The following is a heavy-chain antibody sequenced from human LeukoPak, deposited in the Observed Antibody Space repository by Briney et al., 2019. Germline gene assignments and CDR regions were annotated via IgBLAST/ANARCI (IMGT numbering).Heavy chain of an antibody. V-gene: IGHV4-34*01. Sequence: SETLSLTCAVYGGSFSGYYWSWIRQPPGKGLEWIGEINHSGSTNYNPSLKSRVTISVDTSKNQFSLKLSSVTAADTAVYYRASLVVTATYFDYWGQGTLVTVSS. CDR2: INHSGST. CDR1: GGSFSGYY. D-gene: IGHD2-21*02. CDR3: ASLVVTATYFDY. J-gene: IGHJ4*02.